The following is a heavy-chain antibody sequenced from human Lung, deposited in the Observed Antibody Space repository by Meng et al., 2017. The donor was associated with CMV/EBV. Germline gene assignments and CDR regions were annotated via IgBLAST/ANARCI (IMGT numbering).Heavy chain of an antibody. J-gene: IGHJ4*02. CDR2: ISWDGGST. Sequence: GESXKISCAASGFTFDDYTMHWVRQAPGKGLEWVSLISWDGGSTYYADSVKGRFTISRDNSKNSLYLQMNSLRTEDTALYYCAKDQRRSSYSSSGSFDYWXQGTLVTVSS. D-gene: IGHD6-13*01. CDR3: AKDQRRSSYSSSGSFDY. V-gene: IGHV3-43*01. CDR1: GFTFDDYT.